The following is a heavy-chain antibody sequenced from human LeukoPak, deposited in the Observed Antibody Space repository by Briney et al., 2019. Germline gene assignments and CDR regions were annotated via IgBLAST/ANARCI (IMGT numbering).Heavy chain of an antibody. CDR2: IYVGGST. CDR3: TRAALNDYAAN. CDR1: GSTVSNSY. D-gene: IGHD4-17*01. J-gene: IGHJ4*02. Sequence: GGSLRLSCAASGSTVSNSYMSWVRQAPGKGLEWVSMIYVGGSTFYAGSVKGRFTISRDNSKNTLYLQMDSLRAEDTAIYYCTRAALNDYAANWGQGSLVTVSS. V-gene: IGHV3-53*01.